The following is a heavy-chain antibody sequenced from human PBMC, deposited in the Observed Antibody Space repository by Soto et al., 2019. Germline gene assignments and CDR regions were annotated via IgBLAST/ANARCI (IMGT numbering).Heavy chain of an antibody. V-gene: IGHV3-23*01. CDR3: ARSWGYLDY. D-gene: IGHD3-16*01. CDR2: ISGGGNDA. J-gene: IGHJ4*02. Sequence: GGSLRLSCAASRFTFSSYAISWVRQAPGKGLEWVSSISGGGNDAYYADSVKGRFTISRDNSQNTLYLQMNSLRAEDTAMYYCARSWGYLDYWGQGTLVTVSS. CDR1: RFTFSSYA.